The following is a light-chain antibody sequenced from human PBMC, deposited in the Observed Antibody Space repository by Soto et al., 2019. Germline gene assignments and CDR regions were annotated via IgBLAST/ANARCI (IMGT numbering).Light chain of an antibody. V-gene: IGKV1-27*01. CDR3: QQYTNTNNPWM. CDR2: AAS. Sequence: DIQMTQSPSSLPAFVGDIVTITCRASQDISNFLAWYQQKPGKVPKLLIYAASTLQSGVPSRFSGSGSGTDFTLTISSLQPEDVATYYCQQYTNTNNPWMFGQGTKVEI. J-gene: IGKJ1*01. CDR1: QDISNF.